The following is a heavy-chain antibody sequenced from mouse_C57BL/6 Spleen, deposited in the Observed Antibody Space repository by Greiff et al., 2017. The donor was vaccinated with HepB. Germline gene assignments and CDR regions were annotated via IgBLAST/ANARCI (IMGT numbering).Heavy chain of an antibody. Sequence: VQLQQSGAELVKPGASVKISCKASGYAFSSYWMNWVKQRPGKGLEWIGQIYPGDGDTNYNGKFKGKATLTADKSSSTAYMQLSSLTSEDSAVYFCARSDYDRAMDYWGQGTSVTVSS. CDR3: ARSDYDRAMDY. J-gene: IGHJ4*01. CDR2: IYPGDGDT. V-gene: IGHV1-80*01. D-gene: IGHD2-4*01. CDR1: GYAFSSYW.